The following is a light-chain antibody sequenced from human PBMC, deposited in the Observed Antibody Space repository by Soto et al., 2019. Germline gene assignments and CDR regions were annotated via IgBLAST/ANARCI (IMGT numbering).Light chain of an antibody. CDR3: QQSYSTPRT. V-gene: IGKV1-39*01. CDR2: AAS. J-gene: IGKJ1*01. Sequence: DSQMTQSPSSLSASVADRVTITCRASQSISSYLNWYQQKPGKAPKLLIYAASSLQSGVPSRFSGSGSGTDFTLTISSLQPEDFATYYCQQSYSTPRTSGQGTKADI. CDR1: QSISSY.